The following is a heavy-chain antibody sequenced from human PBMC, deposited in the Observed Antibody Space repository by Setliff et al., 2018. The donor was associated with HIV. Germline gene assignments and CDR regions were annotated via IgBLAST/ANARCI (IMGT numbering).Heavy chain of an antibody. D-gene: IGHD3-16*01. CDR2: IFASETT. CDR3: VNPSGAMGDFDS. Sequence: PSETLSLTCSVSGGSLSNYCWNWIRQSPGKGLEWIGYIFASETTNYNPYYNPSLQSRVTISIYTSKNQFSLQLTSVTAADTAVYYCVNPSGAMGDFDSWGQGTLVTVSS. J-gene: IGHJ4*02. CDR1: GGSLSNYC. V-gene: IGHV4-4*08.